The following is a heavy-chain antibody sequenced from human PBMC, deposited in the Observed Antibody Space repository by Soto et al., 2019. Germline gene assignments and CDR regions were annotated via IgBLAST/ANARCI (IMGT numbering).Heavy chain of an antibody. D-gene: IGHD3-3*01. J-gene: IGHJ6*02. CDR1: GGTFSSYA. CDR2: IIPIFGTA. CDR3: ARDRRDTYYDFWSGYYSPGYYYYGMDV. Sequence: ASVKVSCKASGGTFSSYAISWVRQAPGQGLEWMGGIIPIFGTANYAQKFQGRVTITADESTSTAYMELSSLRSEDTAVYYYARDRRDTYYDFWSGYYSPGYYYYGMDVWGQGTTVTVSS. V-gene: IGHV1-69*13.